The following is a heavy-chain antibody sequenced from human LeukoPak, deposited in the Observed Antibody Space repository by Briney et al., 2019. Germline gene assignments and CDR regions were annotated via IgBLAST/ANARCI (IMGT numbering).Heavy chain of an antibody. D-gene: IGHD3-9*01. J-gene: IGHJ6*03. Sequence: SVTLPLTCAVYGGSFSGYYWSWIRQPPGKGLEWIGEINHSGSTNYNPSLKSRVTISVDTSKNQFSLKLSSVTAADTAVYYCARGPTYYDILTGYYPYYYMDVWGKGTTVTVSS. V-gene: IGHV4-34*01. CDR1: GGSFSGYY. CDR3: ARGPTYYDILTGYYPYYYMDV. CDR2: INHSGST.